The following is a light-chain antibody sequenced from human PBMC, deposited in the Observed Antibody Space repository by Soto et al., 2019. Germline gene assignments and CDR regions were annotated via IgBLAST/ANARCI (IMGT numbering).Light chain of an antibody. J-gene: IGKJ1*01. V-gene: IGKV3-20*01. Sequence: EIVLTQSPGTLSLSPGERVTLSCRASQIISSSYLAWYQQKPGRAPSLLIFGASNRATGIPDRFSGGGSGTDFTLTIRRLEPEDFAVYYCHQYGSSPPWTFGQGTKVEVK. CDR3: HQYGSSPPWT. CDR1: QIISSSY. CDR2: GAS.